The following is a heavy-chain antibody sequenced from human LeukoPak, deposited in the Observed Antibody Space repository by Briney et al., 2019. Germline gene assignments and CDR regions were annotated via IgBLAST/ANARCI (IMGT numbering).Heavy chain of an antibody. D-gene: IGHD5-24*01. V-gene: IGHV3-7*01. CDR2: IKQDGSEK. Sequence: PGGSLRLXCAASGFTFSSYWMSWVRRAPGKGLESVANIKQDGSEKYYVDSVKGRFTISRDNAKNSLYLQMNSLRAEDTAVYYCARDQWGRWLQFGRNIDYWGQGTLVTVSS. CDR3: ARDQWGRWLQFGRNIDY. J-gene: IGHJ4*02. CDR1: GFTFSSYW.